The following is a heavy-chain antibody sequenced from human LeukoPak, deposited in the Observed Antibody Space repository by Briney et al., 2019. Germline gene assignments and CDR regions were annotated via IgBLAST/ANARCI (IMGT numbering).Heavy chain of an antibody. D-gene: IGHD1-26*01. CDR3: ARSSGSSHQEYDY. CDR1: GGTFSSYD. Sequence: ASVKVSCKASGGTFSSYDINWVRQATGQGLEWMGWMNPNSGNTGYAQKFQGRVTITRNTSISTAYMELSSLRSEDTAVYYCARSSGSSHQEYDYWGQGTLVTVSS. V-gene: IGHV1-8*03. CDR2: MNPNSGNT. J-gene: IGHJ4*02.